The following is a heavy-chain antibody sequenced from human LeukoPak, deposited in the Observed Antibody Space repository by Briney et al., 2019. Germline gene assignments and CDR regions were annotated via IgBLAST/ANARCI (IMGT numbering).Heavy chain of an antibody. CDR3: AKEEYSHSVGFDY. V-gene: IGHV3-53*05. CDR2: LYRDGST. Sequence: GGSLRLSCAAAGFSVSDTYMSWVRQAPGKGLEWVSVLYRDGSTYYAESVKGRVTVSRDNSENTLYLQMNSLRADDTAVYYCAKEEYSHSVGFDYWGQGTLVTVSS. D-gene: IGHD6-6*01. CDR1: GFSVSDTY. J-gene: IGHJ4*02.